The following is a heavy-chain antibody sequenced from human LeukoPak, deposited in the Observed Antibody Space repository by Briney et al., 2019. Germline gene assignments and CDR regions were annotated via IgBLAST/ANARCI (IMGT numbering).Heavy chain of an antibody. Sequence: GGSLRLSCVASGFTFSSYAMSWVRQAPGKGLELVSGIYGSDDKTVYGDAVKGRFTISRDNSKNTLYLQMNSLRADDTAVYYCAKTQGYYDAWGQGALVTVSS. V-gene: IGHV3-23*01. CDR2: IYGSDDKT. CDR3: AKTQGYYDA. CDR1: GFTFSSYA. D-gene: IGHD2-15*01. J-gene: IGHJ5*02.